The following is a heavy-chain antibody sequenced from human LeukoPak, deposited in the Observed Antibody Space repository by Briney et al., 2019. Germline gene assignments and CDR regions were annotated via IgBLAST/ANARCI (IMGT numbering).Heavy chain of an antibody. Sequence: PGGSLRLSCAGSGFMLSSYWMSWVRQVPGKGLEWVANIKQDGSEKYYVDSVKGRFTISRDNAKNSIYLQMNSLRVEDTAVYYCAKDIVGGGDDYWGQGTLVIVSS. CDR1: GFMLSSYW. D-gene: IGHD2-21*02. J-gene: IGHJ4*02. CDR2: IKQDGSEK. CDR3: AKDIVGGGDDY. V-gene: IGHV3-7*01.